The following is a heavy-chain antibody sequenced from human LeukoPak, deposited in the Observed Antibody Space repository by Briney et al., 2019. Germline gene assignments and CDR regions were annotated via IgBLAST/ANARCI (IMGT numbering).Heavy chain of an antibody. J-gene: IGHJ4*02. V-gene: IGHV1-24*01. CDR1: GYTLTDLS. CDR2: FGPEVGET. CDR3: ATGLRGFGDFDY. Sequence: GASVKVSCKVSGYTLTDLSMHWVRQAPGKGLECMGGFGPEVGETIYARKFQGRVTLTEDTSTDTAYMDLSSLTSEDTAVYYCATGLRGFGDFDYWGQGTLVTVSS. D-gene: IGHD3-10*01.